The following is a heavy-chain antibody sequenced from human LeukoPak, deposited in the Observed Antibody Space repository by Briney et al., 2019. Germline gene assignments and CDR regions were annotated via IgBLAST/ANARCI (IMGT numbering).Heavy chain of an antibody. CDR3: ARVRGGYCTNGVCRTSYYYYYYGMDV. Sequence: PSETLSLTCAVYGGSFSGYYWSWIRQPPGKGLEWIGEINHSGSTNYNPSLKSRVTISVDTSKNQFSLKLSSVTAADTAVYYCARVRGGYCTNGVCRTSYYYYYYGMDVWGQGTTVTVSS. D-gene: IGHD2-8*01. CDR1: GGSFSGYY. CDR2: INHSGST. J-gene: IGHJ6*02. V-gene: IGHV4-34*01.